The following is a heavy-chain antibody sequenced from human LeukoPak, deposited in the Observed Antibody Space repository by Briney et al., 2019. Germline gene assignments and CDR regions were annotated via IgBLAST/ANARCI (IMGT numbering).Heavy chain of an antibody. D-gene: IGHD2-15*01. CDR2: IIPIFGTA. CDR3: ARGTPLRCSGGSCYSRWFDP. CDR1: GGTFSSYA. J-gene: IGHJ5*02. V-gene: IGHV1-69*13. Sequence: GASVKVSCKASGGTFSSYAISWVRQAPGQGLEWMGGIIPIFGTANYAQKFQGRVTITADESTSTAYMELSSLRSEDTAVYYCARGTPLRCSGGSCYSRWFDPWGQGTLVTVSS.